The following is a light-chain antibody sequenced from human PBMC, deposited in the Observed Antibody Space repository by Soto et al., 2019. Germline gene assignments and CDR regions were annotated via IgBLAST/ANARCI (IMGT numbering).Light chain of an antibody. V-gene: IGKV3-11*01. CDR2: DAS. J-gene: IGKJ5*01. CDR3: QQRSNWPPIT. Sequence: EIVLTQSPATLSLSPGEIATLSCRASQSVSSYLAWYQQKPGQAPRLLIYDASNRATAIPARFSGSGSGTDFTLTISSLEPEDFAVYYCQQRSNWPPITFGQGTRLEIK. CDR1: QSVSSY.